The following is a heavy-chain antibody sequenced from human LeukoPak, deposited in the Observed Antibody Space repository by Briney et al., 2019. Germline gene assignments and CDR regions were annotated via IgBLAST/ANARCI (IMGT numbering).Heavy chain of an antibody. D-gene: IGHD3-9*01. CDR1: GGSISSTTYY. CDR2: MSFIGST. Sequence: SETQSLTCSVSGGSISSTTYYWGWIRQPPGKGLEWIGSMSFIGSTYYNPSLKSRVTISVHMSKNHFSLKLSSVTAADTAVYYCARHRRHYDILTGYYAGHFDIWGQGTMVTVSS. J-gene: IGHJ3*02. CDR3: ARHRRHYDILTGYYAGHFDI. V-gene: IGHV4-39*01.